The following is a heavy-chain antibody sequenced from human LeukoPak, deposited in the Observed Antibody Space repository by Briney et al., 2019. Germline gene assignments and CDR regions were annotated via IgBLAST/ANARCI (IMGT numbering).Heavy chain of an antibody. CDR1: GFPFSNHA. D-gene: IGHD2-2*01. CDR2: ISNGNT. Sequence: GGSLRLSCAASGFPFSNHAMSWVRQPPGKGLEWVSAISNGNTYYADSVRGRFTISRDDSKNMVYLQMNSLRAEDTAVYYCARDRAAAMEYYYMDVWGKGTTVTVSS. J-gene: IGHJ6*03. V-gene: IGHV3-23*01. CDR3: ARDRAAAMEYYYMDV.